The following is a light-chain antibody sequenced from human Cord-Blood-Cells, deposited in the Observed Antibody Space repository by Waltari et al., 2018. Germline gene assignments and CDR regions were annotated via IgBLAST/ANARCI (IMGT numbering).Light chain of an antibody. CDR2: RNN. J-gene: IGLJ3*02. V-gene: IGLV1-47*01. CDR3: AAWDDSLSGRV. CDR1: SSNIGSNY. Sequence: QSVLTQPPSASGTPGQRVTISCSGSSSNIGSNYVYWYQQLPGTAPKLLIYRNNQRPSGVPDRFSGSKSGTSASLAISGLRYEDEAYYYCAAWDDSLSGRVFGGGTKLTVL.